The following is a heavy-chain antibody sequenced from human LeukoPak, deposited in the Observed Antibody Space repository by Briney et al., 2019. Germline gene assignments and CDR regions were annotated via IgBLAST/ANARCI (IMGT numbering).Heavy chain of an antibody. CDR3: AREGQQLVPPFDA. D-gene: IGHD6-6*01. Sequence: NSSETLSLTCTVSGDSISSYYWSWIRQPAGKGLEWIGRIYTSGSTNYNPSLKSRVTMSVDTSKNQFSLKLSAVTAADTAVYYCAREGQQLVPPFDAWGQGTLVTVSA. J-gene: IGHJ5*02. CDR2: IYTSGST. V-gene: IGHV4-4*07. CDR1: GDSISSYY.